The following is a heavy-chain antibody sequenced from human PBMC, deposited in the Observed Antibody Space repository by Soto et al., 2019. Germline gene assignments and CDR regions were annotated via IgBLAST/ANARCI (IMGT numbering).Heavy chain of an antibody. CDR1: GYSFTSYW. J-gene: IGHJ4*02. V-gene: IGHV5-51*01. CDR3: ATTAQYSYDSSGYSWSPFDY. CDR2: IYPGDSDT. D-gene: IGHD3-22*01. Sequence: GESLKISCKGSGYSFTSYWIGWVRQMPGKGLEWMGIIYPGDSDTRYSPSFQGQVTISADKSISTAYLQWSSLKASDTAMYYCATTAQYSYDSSGYSWSPFDYWGQGTLATVSS.